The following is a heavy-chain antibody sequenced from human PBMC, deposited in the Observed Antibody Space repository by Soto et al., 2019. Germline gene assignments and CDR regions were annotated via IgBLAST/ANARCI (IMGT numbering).Heavy chain of an antibody. CDR2: IIPIFGTA. V-gene: IGHV1-69*13. Sequence: SVKVSCKASGGTFSSYAISWVRQAPGQGPEWMGGIIPIFGTANYAQKFQGRVTITADESTSTAYMELSSLRSGDTAVYYCARDLESVRRYYDSIVPAWGQGTLVTVSS. CDR3: ARDLESVRRYYDSIVPA. D-gene: IGHD3-22*01. CDR1: GGTFSSYA. J-gene: IGHJ5*02.